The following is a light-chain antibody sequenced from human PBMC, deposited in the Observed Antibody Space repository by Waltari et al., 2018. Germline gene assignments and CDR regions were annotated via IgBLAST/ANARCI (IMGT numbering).Light chain of an antibody. CDR3: QHYVSLPAT. CDR1: QSVGRT. J-gene: IGKJ1*01. CDR2: GAS. Sequence: IVLTQSPGTLSLSPGERATLSCRASQSVGRTLAWYQQKPGQAPRLLIYGASIRATGIPDRFSGGGSGTDFSLGINRLEPEDVAVYYCQHYVSLPATFGQGTKVEIK. V-gene: IGKV3-20*01.